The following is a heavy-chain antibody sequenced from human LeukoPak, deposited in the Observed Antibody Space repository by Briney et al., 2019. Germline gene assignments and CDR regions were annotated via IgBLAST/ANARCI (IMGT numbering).Heavy chain of an antibody. J-gene: IGHJ4*02. Sequence: PGRSLRLSCEASGFTFSGFGLHWVRQAPGEGLEWVAVIWYDGSKKYYTDSVKGRFTISRDNSKNTLFLQMNSLRAEDTALYYCARGWEPFYFDSWGQGTLVTVSS. CDR2: IWYDGSKK. D-gene: IGHD1-14*01. CDR1: GFTFSGFG. CDR3: ARGWEPFYFDS. V-gene: IGHV3-33*01.